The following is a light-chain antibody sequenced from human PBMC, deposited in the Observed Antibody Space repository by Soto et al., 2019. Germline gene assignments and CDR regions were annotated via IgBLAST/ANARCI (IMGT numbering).Light chain of an antibody. CDR1: QSISTY. J-gene: IGKJ1*01. CDR3: QQSYNTPWT. V-gene: IGKV1-39*01. CDR2: AAS. Sequence: DIQMTQSPSSLSASVGDRVTITCRASQSISTYLNWYQQKPGKAPKLLIHAASSLQSGVPSGFSGSGSGTDFTLTISSLQPEDFATYYCQQSYNTPWTFGQGTKVDIK.